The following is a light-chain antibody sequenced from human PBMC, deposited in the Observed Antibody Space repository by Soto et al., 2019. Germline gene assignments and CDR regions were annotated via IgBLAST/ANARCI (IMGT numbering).Light chain of an antibody. CDR3: QQRISWPPLNT. CDR1: QSFSSY. CDR2: DAS. V-gene: IGKV3-11*01. J-gene: IGKJ5*01. Sequence: EIVLTQSPATLSLSPGERATLSCRASQSFSSYLACYQQKPGQAPRLLIYDASKRATGIPARFSGRGSGTDFTLTITSLEPEEVAVYYCQQRISWPPLNTFGQGTRLE.